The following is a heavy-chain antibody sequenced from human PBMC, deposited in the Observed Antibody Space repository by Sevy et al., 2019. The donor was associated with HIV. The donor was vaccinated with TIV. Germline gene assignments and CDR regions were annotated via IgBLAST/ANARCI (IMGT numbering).Heavy chain of an antibody. D-gene: IGHD3-16*01. Sequence: GGSLRLSCAASGFTFDDHTMHWVRQPPGKGLEWVSLISWDGGSTYYADSVKGRFTISRDNSKNSLFLQMNSLGAEDTPLYYWAKDMASEGGGAYYFDYWGQGTLVTVSS. J-gene: IGHJ4*02. CDR2: ISWDGGST. CDR3: AKDMASEGGGAYYFDY. V-gene: IGHV3-43*01. CDR1: GFTFDDHT.